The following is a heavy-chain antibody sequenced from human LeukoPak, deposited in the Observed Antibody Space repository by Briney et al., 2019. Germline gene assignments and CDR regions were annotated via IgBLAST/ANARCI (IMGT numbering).Heavy chain of an antibody. CDR3: ARGQFGELPMDIDY. CDR1: GGSISSGDYY. V-gene: IGHV4-30-4*01. CDR2: IYYSGST. J-gene: IGHJ4*02. D-gene: IGHD3-10*01. Sequence: SQTLSLTCTVSGGSISSGDYYWSWIRQPPGTGLEWIGCIYYSGSTYYNPSLKSRVTISVDTSKNQFSLKLSSVTAADTAVYYCARGQFGELPMDIDYWGQGTLVTVSS.